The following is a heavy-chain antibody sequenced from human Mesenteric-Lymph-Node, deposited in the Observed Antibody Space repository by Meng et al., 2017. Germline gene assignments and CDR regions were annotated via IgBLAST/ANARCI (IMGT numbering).Heavy chain of an antibody. CDR3: AKEPVISIAMFRYYFDY. CDR1: GFTFSSYA. J-gene: IGHJ4*02. D-gene: IGHD3-10*01. V-gene: IGHV3-23*01. CDR2: ISGSGGST. Sequence: GESLKISCAASGFTFSSYAMSWVRQAPGKGLEWVSAISGSGGSTYYADSVKGRFTISRDNAKNTLYLQMNSLRAEDTAVYYCAKEPVISIAMFRYYFDYWGQGTLVTVSS.